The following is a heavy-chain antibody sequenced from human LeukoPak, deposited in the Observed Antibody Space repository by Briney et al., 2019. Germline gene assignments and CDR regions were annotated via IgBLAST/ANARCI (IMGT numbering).Heavy chain of an antibody. V-gene: IGHV4-59*01. Sequence: SEALSLTCTVSGGSISSYYWSWVREPPGKRLEWIGYIYYSGSTNYNPSLKSRVTISVDTSKNQFSLKLSSVTAADTAVYYCARWAFGSGYYFDFWGQGTLVTVSS. CDR2: IYYSGST. CDR1: GGSISSYY. CDR3: ARWAFGSGYYFDF. J-gene: IGHJ4*02. D-gene: IGHD3-22*01.